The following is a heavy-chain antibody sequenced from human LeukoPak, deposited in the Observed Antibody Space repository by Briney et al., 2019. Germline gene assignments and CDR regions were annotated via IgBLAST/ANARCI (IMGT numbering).Heavy chain of an antibody. CDR1: GYTFTGYY. CDR2: INPNSGGT. V-gene: IGHV1-2*02. Sequence: ASVKVSCKASGYTFTGYYMHWVRQAPGQGLEWMGWINPNSGGTNYAQKFQGRVTMTRDTSISTAYMELSRLRSDDTAVYYCARVMEYSSGWYRYWGQGTLVTVSS. J-gene: IGHJ4*02. CDR3: ARVMEYSSGWYRY. D-gene: IGHD6-19*01.